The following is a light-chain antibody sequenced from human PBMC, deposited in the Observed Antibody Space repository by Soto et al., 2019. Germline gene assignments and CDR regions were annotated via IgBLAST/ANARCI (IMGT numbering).Light chain of an antibody. CDR1: QSFRNNY. Sequence: EIVLTQSPGTLSLYPGERATLSCRTSQSFRNNYLVWYQQKPGQAPRLLIYDASNRATGIPARFSGSGSGTDFTLTISSLQPDDFATYYCQHYNSYRWTFGQGTKV. CDR2: DAS. J-gene: IGKJ1*01. CDR3: QHYNSYRWT. V-gene: IGKV3-20*01.